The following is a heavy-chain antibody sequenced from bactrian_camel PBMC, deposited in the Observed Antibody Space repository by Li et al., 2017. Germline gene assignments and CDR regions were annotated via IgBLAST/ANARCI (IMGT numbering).Heavy chain of an antibody. CDR1: GFTFSNYE. CDR3: AQDAACGGSGCYTPQY. V-gene: IGHV3S40*01. J-gene: IGHJ4*01. CDR2: IRRGGST. Sequence: VQLVESGGGLVQPGGSLRLSCAASGFTFSNYEMRWVRQAPGKAREGIAGIRRGGSTDYADSVKGRFTMTPDYAKNTVYLQMNSLKTEDTALYYCAQDAACGGSGCYTPQYWGQGTQVTVS. D-gene: IGHD2*01.